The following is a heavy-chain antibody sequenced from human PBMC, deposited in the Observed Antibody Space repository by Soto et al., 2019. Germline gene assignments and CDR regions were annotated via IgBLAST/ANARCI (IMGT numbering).Heavy chain of an antibody. CDR2: IYYSGST. D-gene: IGHD3-3*01. V-gene: IGHV4-59*01. CDR3: AREEWLRHKFDP. Sequence: SETLSLTCTVSGGSISSYYWSWIRQPPGKGLEWIGYIYYSGSTNYNPSLKSRVTISVDTSKNQFSLKLSSVTAADTAVYYCAREEWLRHKFDPWGQGTLVTVSS. J-gene: IGHJ5*02. CDR1: GGSISSYY.